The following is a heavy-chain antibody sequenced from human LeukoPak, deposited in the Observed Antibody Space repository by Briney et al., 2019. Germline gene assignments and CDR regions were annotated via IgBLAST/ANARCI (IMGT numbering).Heavy chain of an antibody. J-gene: IGHJ3*01. CDR3: ARDPAGGTYDL. CDR2: IKSKTDGGTT. V-gene: IGHV3-15*07. Sequence: PGGSLRLSCAPSGFTFSNAWMNWVRQAPGKGLEWVGRIKSKTDGGTTDYAAPVKGRFTISRDDSKNTLYLQMNSLRAEDTAVYYCARDPAGGTYDLWGQGTMVTVSS. CDR1: GFTFSNAW.